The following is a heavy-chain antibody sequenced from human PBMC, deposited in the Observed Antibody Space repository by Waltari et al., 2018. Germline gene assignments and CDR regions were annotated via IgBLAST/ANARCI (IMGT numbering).Heavy chain of an antibody. V-gene: IGHV4-59*01. J-gene: IGHJ4*02. CDR3: ARSYDFWSGYPLHY. D-gene: IGHD3-3*01. CDR2: IAYSGST. Sequence: QVQLQESGPGLVKPSETLSLLCSVRGDSITNYYWSWVRQPPGKGLEWIGYIAYSGSTRYNPSLKSRATISVDTSKKQFSLRLGSVTAADTAIYYCARSYDFWSGYPLHYWGQGTLVTVSS. CDR1: GDSITNYY.